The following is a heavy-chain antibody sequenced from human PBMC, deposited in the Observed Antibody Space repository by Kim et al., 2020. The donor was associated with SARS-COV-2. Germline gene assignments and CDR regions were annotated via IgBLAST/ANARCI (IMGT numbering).Heavy chain of an antibody. Sequence: GGSLRLSCAASGFTFSDYYMSWIRQAPGKGLEWVSYISSSGSTIYYADSVKGRFTISRDNAKNSLYLQMNSLRAEDTAVYYCARDLRPITGTTHYYYGMDVWGQGTTVTVSS. J-gene: IGHJ6*02. CDR2: ISSSGSTI. CDR1: GFTFSDYY. V-gene: IGHV3-11*01. CDR3: ARDLRPITGTTHYYYGMDV. D-gene: IGHD1-20*01.